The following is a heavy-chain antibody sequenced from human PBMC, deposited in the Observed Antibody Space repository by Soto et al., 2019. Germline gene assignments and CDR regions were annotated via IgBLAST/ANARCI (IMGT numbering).Heavy chain of an antibody. CDR2: TNSDGSSV. V-gene: IGHV3-74*03. D-gene: IGHD6-25*01. Sequence: EVQLVESGGGLVQPGGSLRLSCVASGFTLSDNWIHWVRRVPGKGLAWVSRTNSDGSSVTYADSVKGRFTLSRDNAKYTWFLQMDSLRVEDTAMYYCVRAPEQRPFDYWGQGTLVTVSS. J-gene: IGHJ4*02. CDR1: GFTLSDNW. CDR3: VRAPEQRPFDY.